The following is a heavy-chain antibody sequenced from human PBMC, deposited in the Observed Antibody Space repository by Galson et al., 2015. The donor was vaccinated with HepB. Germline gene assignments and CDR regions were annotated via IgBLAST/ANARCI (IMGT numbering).Heavy chain of an antibody. CDR1: GFNFAHYG. Sequence: SLRLSCAASGFNFAHYGMHWVRQAPGKGLEWVAFVSNDGSRRYYSDSVKGRFTISRDNSQNTVSFQLNSLRLEDSGVYYCAKDGRWRPANGDHFHHWGQGTLVTVSS. CDR2: VSNDGSRR. CDR3: AKDGRWRPANGDHFHH. V-gene: IGHV3-30*18. J-gene: IGHJ4*02. D-gene: IGHD5-24*01.